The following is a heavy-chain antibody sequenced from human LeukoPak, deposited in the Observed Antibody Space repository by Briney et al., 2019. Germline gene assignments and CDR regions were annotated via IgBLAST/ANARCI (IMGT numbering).Heavy chain of an antibody. Sequence: SETLSLTCTVSGGSISSSSYYWGWIRQPPGKGLEWIGSIYYSGSTYYNPSLKSRLTISVDTSKNQFSLKLSSVTAADTAVYYCARGDVVVVAATPYPFDYWGQGTLVTVSS. CDR1: GGSISSSSYY. CDR3: ARGDVVVVAATPYPFDY. CDR2: IYYSGST. D-gene: IGHD2-15*01. J-gene: IGHJ4*02. V-gene: IGHV4-39*07.